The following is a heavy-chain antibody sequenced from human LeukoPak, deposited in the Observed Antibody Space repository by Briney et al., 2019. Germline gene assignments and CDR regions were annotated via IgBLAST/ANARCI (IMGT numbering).Heavy chain of an antibody. J-gene: IGHJ6*02. D-gene: IGHD3-3*01. CDR2: IYYSGST. Sequence: SETLSLTCTVSGGSISSSSYYWGWIRQPPGKGLEWIGSIYYSGSTYYNPSLKSRVTISVDTSKNQFSLKLSSVTAADTAVYYCASNLGYYDFSHLGYYYGMDVWGQGTTVTVSS. V-gene: IGHV4-39*01. CDR1: GGSISSSSYY. CDR3: ASNLGYYDFSHLGYYYGMDV.